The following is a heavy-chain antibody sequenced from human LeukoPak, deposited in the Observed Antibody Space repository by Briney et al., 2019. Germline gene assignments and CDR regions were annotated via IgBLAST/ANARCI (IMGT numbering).Heavy chain of an antibody. D-gene: IGHD3-10*02. CDR1: GFTFSSYE. V-gene: IGHV3-48*03. CDR3: AELGITMIGGV. J-gene: IGHJ6*04. Sequence: GGSLRLSCAASGFTFSSYEMNWVRQAPGKGLEWVSYISSSGSTIYCADSVKGRFTISRDNAKNSLYLQMNSLRAEDTAVYYCAELGITMIGGVWGKGTTVTISS. CDR2: ISSSGSTI.